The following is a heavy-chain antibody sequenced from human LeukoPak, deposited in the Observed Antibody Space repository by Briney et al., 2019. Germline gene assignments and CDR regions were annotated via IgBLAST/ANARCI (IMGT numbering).Heavy chain of an antibody. CDR1: GFIFSGYG. Sequence: GGSLTLSCAAPGFIFSGYGMNWGRQAPGKGLGFISFIRSSSGGTIYYADSVKGRFTISRDNAKNSVYLQMNSLRAEDTAVYYCARDRGYCSGGTCYASFDHWGQGTLVTVSS. CDR2: IRSSSGGTI. V-gene: IGHV3-48*01. D-gene: IGHD2-15*01. J-gene: IGHJ4*02. CDR3: ARDRGYCSGGTCYASFDH.